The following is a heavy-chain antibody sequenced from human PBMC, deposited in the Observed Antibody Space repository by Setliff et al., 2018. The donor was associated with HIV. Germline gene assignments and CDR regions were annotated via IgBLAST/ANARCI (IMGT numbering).Heavy chain of an antibody. D-gene: IGHD7-27*01. CDR2: INHSGIT. CDR1: GGSFSGYY. J-gene: IGHJ4*02. CDR3: ARLGYRWGGNDY. V-gene: IGHV4-34*01. Sequence: KTSETLSLTCAVYGGSFSGYYWSWIRQPPGKGLEWIGEINHSGITYYNPSLKSRVTISVDTSQNQFSLKLSSVTAADTAVYYCARLGYRWGGNDYWGQGTLVTVSS.